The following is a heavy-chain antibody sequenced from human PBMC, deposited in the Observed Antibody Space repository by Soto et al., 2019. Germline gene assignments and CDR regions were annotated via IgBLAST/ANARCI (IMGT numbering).Heavy chain of an antibody. D-gene: IGHD2-21*02. CDR2: VYHTGDT. J-gene: IGHJ5*02. V-gene: IGHV4-4*02. Sequence: QVQLQESGPRLVKPSGSLSLTCGVSGGTVASSHWWSWVRQSPGGGLEWIGNVYHTGDTNFNPSLQIRVTNSVDKSNNPFSLRLNSLTAADTAVYFCAREIVTAGGNNYFDPWGPRTLVTVSS. CDR3: AREIVTAGGNNYFDP. CDR1: GGTVASSHW.